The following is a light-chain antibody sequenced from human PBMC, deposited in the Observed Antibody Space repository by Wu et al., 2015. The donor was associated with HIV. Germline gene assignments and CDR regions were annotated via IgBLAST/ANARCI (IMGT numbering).Light chain of an antibody. CDR1: QSISSSY. CDR3: QQYGSSPYS. Sequence: EIVLTQSPGTLSLSPGERATLSCRASQSISSSYLAWYQQKPGQAPRLLIFGASSRATGIPDRFSGGGSGTDFTLTISRLEPEDFAVYYCQQYGSSPYSFGQETKLEIK. V-gene: IGKV3-20*01. CDR2: GAS. J-gene: IGKJ2*03.